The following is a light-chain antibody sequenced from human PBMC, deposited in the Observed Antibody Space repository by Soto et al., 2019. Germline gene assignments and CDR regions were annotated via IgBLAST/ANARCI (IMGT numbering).Light chain of an antibody. J-gene: IGKJ1*01. CDR3: MQALRTPPT. CDR1: QSLLHSNGYNY. CDR2: LGS. Sequence: DIVVTQSPLSLSVTPGEPASISCRSSQSLLHSNGYNYLDWYLQKPGQSPQLLISLGSNRASGVPDRFSGSGSGTDFTLKISRVEAEDVGIYYCMQALRTPPTFGQGTKVDIK. V-gene: IGKV2-28*01.